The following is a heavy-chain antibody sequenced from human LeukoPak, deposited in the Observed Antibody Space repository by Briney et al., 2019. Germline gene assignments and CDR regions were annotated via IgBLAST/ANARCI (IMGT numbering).Heavy chain of an antibody. CDR1: GFTFSHFG. V-gene: IGHV3-33*06. Sequence: QPGTSLRLSCEASGFTFSHFGMHWVRQAPGKGLEWVAVIWSDSTNEYYADSVKGRFTISRDNFKNTVSLQMDSLRVEDTAVYYCAKAAQRGFDYSNSLEHWGQGSLVTVSS. D-gene: IGHD4-11*01. J-gene: IGHJ4*02. CDR2: IWSDSTNE. CDR3: AKAAQRGFDYSNSLEH.